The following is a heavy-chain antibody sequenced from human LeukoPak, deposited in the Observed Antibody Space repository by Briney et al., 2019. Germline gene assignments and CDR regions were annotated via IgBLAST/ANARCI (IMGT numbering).Heavy chain of an antibody. V-gene: IGHV3-21*01. J-gene: IGHJ3*02. CDR1: GFTFTSHS. D-gene: IGHD6-25*01. Sequence: GSLRLSCAASGFTFTSHSMNWVGQAPGKGLEGVSSIGSRSTSIYYADSVKGRFTISRDNAKNSLYLQMNSLRAEDTAVYYCARESSESFDIWGQGTVVTVSS. CDR3: ARESSESFDI. CDR2: IGSRSTSI.